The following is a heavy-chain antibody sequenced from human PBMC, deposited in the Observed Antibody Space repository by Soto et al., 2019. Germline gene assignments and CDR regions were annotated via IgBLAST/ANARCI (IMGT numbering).Heavy chain of an antibody. CDR3: ARDPPRRRSSKKDIAVAGRTTDAFDI. CDR1: GFTFSSYA. Sequence: GGSLRLSCAASGFTFSSYAMSWVRQAPGKGLEWVSAISGSGGSTYYADSVKGRFTISRDNSKNTLYLQMNSLRAEDTAVYYCARDPPRRRSSKKDIAVAGRTTDAFDIWGQGTMVTVSS. CDR2: ISGSGGST. D-gene: IGHD6-19*01. V-gene: IGHV3-23*01. J-gene: IGHJ3*02.